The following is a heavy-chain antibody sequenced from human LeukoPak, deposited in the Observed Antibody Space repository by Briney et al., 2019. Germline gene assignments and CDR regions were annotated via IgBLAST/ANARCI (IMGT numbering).Heavy chain of an antibody. CDR1: GFTFSSYA. J-gene: IGHJ4*02. D-gene: IGHD3-9*01. CDR3: STDQGGDILTGC. Sequence: PRGSLRLSCEASGFTFSSYAMSWVRQAPGKGLEWVGRIKTKSEGGTKDYAAPVRGRFTISRDDSENTLYLQMNSLKTEDTALYYCSTDQGGDILTGCWGQGTLVTVSS. V-gene: IGHV3-15*01. CDR2: IKTKSEGGTK.